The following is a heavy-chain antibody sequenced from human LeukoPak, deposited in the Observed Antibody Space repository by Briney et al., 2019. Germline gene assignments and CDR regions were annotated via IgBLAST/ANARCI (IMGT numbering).Heavy chain of an antibody. CDR3: ARHPRVLGRGYSYGFPDS. CDR2: IYYSGST. V-gene: IGHV4-39*01. CDR1: SYY. D-gene: IGHD5-18*01. Sequence: SYYWGWIGQPQGKGREGIGRIYYSGSTYNNPSLKSRVTISVDTSKNQFSLKLSSVTAADTAVYYCARHPRVLGRGYSYGFPDSWGQGTLVTVSS. J-gene: IGHJ4*02.